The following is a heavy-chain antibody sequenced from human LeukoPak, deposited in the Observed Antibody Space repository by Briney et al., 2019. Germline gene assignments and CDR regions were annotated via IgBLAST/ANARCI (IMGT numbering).Heavy chain of an antibody. CDR1: GFAYSTYS. J-gene: IGHJ3*02. Sequence: GGSLRLACAASGFAYSTYSMNWVRQAPRKGLEWVAAINTRSRTYYADSVKGRFTMSRDNAKNSLYLQMNSLRVEDTAVYYCARETGCSSTSCYGEAFDTWGQGTMVTVSS. CDR3: ARETGCSSTSCYGEAFDT. V-gene: IGHV3-21*01. D-gene: IGHD2-2*01. CDR2: INTRSRT.